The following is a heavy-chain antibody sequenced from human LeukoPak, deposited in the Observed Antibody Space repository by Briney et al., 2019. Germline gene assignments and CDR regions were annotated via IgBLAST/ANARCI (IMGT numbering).Heavy chain of an antibody. D-gene: IGHD6-19*01. CDR3: ARGRGRAVAGKEIMLDY. Sequence: GGSLRLSCSASGFTFSSYAMHWVRQAPGKGLEWVAVISYDGSNKYYADSVKGRFTISRDNSKNTLYLQMNSLRAEDTAVYYCARGRGRAVAGKEIMLDYWGQGTLVTVSS. CDR1: GFTFSSYA. V-gene: IGHV3-30-3*01. J-gene: IGHJ4*02. CDR2: ISYDGSNK.